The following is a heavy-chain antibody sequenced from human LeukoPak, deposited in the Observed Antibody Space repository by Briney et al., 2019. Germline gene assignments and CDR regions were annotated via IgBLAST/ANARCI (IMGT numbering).Heavy chain of an antibody. CDR1: GLTFSSHW. CDR3: ARVGSGWTFYYFDS. D-gene: IGHD6-19*01. CDR2: IGSSGSNI. V-gene: IGHV3-48*01. J-gene: IGHJ4*02. Sequence: PGGSLRLSCAASGLTFSSHWMHWVRQAPGKGLEWVSYIGSSGSNIYYADSVKGRFTISRDNAKNSLFLQMNSLRAEDTAVYYCARVGSGWTFYYFDSWGQGTLVTVSS.